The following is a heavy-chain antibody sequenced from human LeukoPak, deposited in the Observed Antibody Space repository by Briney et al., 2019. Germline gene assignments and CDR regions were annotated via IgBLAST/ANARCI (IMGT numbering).Heavy chain of an antibody. Sequence: SETLSLTCTVSGGSISSGGYYWSWIRQHPGKGLEWIGYIYYSGSTYYNPSLKSRVTISVDTSKNQFSLKLSSVTAADTAVYYCARVAFPSSWYFDYWGQGTLVTVSS. CDR1: GGSISSGGYY. CDR3: ARVAFPSSWYFDY. V-gene: IGHV4-61*08. CDR2: IYYSGST. J-gene: IGHJ4*02. D-gene: IGHD6-13*01.